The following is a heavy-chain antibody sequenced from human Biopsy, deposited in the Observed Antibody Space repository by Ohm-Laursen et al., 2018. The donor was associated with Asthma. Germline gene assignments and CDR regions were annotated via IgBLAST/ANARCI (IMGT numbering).Heavy chain of an antibody. CDR2: INAGNGNT. Sequence: SVKVSCKASGYTFTSYAMHWVRQAPGQRLEWMGWINAGNGNTKYSQKFQGRVTISRDTSASTAYMDLSSPRSEDTAVYYCAKESGSNYAFDIWGQGAMVTVSS. D-gene: IGHD1-1*01. J-gene: IGHJ3*02. V-gene: IGHV1-3*01. CDR3: AKESGSNYAFDI. CDR1: GYTFTSYA.